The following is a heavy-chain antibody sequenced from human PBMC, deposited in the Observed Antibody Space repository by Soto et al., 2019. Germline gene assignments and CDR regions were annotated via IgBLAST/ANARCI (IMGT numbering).Heavy chain of an antibody. J-gene: IGHJ6*02. CDR2: IYYSGST. V-gene: IGHV4-59*01. CDR1: GGSISSYY. CDR3: ARDRTVVNFHYYYGMDV. Sequence: SETLSLTCTVSGGSISSYYWSWIRQPPGKGLEWIGYIYYSGSTNYNPSLKSRVTISVDTSKNQFSLKLSSVTAADTAVYYCARDRTVVNFHYYYGMDVWGQGTTVTVSS. D-gene: IGHD2-15*01.